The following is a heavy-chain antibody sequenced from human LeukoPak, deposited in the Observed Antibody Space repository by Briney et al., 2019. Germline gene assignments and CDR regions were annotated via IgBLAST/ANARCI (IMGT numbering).Heavy chain of an antibody. Sequence: GGSLRLSCAASGFTFSCYAMSWVRQAPGKGLEWVSAISGSGGSTYYADSVKGRFTISRDNSKNTLYLQMNSLRAEDTAVYYCAKASAAAHIVLMVYNYWGQGTLVTVSS. CDR1: GFTFSCYA. D-gene: IGHD2-8*01. CDR3: AKASAAAHIVLMVYNY. J-gene: IGHJ4*02. CDR2: ISGSGGST. V-gene: IGHV3-23*01.